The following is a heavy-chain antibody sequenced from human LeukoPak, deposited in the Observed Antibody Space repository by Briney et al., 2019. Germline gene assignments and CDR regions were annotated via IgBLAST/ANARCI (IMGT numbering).Heavy chain of an antibody. CDR3: AAGYSKALWGSSIDAFDI. CDR1: GFTFTSSA. J-gene: IGHJ3*02. D-gene: IGHD3-10*01. Sequence: SVKVSCKASGFTFTSSAVQWVRQARGQRLEWIGWIVVGSGNTNYAQKFQERVTITRDMSTSIAYMELSSLRSEDTAVYYCAAGYSKALWGSSIDAFDIWGQGTMVTVSS. CDR2: IVVGSGNT. V-gene: IGHV1-58*01.